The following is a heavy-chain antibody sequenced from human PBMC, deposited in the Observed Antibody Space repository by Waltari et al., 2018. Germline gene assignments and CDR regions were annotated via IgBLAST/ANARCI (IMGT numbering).Heavy chain of an antibody. V-gene: IGHV1-2*02. CDR1: GYTFTGYY. CDR3: VRGEIVATVDWYYYMDV. Sequence: QVQLVQSGAEVKKPGASVKVSCKASGYTFTGYYMHWVRQAPGQGLEWMGWINPNSGGTNYAQKFQGRVTMTRDTSISTAYMELSRLRSDDTAVYYCVRGEIVATVDWYYYMDVWAKGPRSPSP. CDR2: INPNSGGT. J-gene: IGHJ6*03. D-gene: IGHD5-12*01.